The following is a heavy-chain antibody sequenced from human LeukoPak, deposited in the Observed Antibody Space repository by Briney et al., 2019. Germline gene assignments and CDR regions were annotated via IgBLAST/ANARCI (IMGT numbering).Heavy chain of an antibody. J-gene: IGHJ6*02. CDR2: IYSGGST. CDR1: GFTVSSNY. V-gene: IGHV3-53*01. D-gene: IGHD4-17*01. Sequence: GGSLRLSCAASGFTVSSNYMSWVRQAPAKGLEWVSIIYSGGSTYSADSVKGRFTISRDNSKNTLYLQMNSLRVEGTAVYYCARGYYGDFDYGMDVWGQGTTVTVS. CDR3: ARGYYGDFDYGMDV.